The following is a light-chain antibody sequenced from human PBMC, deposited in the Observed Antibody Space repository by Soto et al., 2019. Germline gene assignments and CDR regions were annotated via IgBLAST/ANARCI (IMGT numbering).Light chain of an antibody. CDR1: SSDVGAYNY. CDR2: DVS. J-gene: IGLJ2*01. V-gene: IGLV2-14*01. CDR3: SSYTTRSTVV. Sequence: QSALTQPASVSGSPGQSITISCTGTSSDVGAYNYVSWYQQYPGKAPKLMIFDVSNRPSGVSNRFSGSKSGNTASLTISGLQAEDEADYHCSSYTTRSTVVFGGGTKLTVL.